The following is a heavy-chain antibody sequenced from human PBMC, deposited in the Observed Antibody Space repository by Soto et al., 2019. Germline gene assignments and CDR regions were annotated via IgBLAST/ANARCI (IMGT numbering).Heavy chain of an antibody. D-gene: IGHD3-3*02. CDR2: ISGGGGGT. Sequence: PGGSLRLSNAASGFTIGNYAMTWIRKTPGKGLEWVSAISGGGGGTYYADSVKGRFTISRDISQTRIYLQMNSLRGEVKAGYYYAKEKEYDILSACDVLDIWGQGTRVIV. J-gene: IGHJ3*02. CDR3: AKEKEYDILSACDVLDI. CDR1: GFTIGNYA. V-gene: IGHV3-23*01.